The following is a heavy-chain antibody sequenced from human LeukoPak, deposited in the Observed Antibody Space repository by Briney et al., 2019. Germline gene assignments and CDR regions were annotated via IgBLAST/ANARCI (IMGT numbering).Heavy chain of an antibody. D-gene: IGHD3-10*01. CDR2: INHSGST. Sequence: SETLPLTCAVYGGSFSGYYWSWIRQPPGKGLEWIGEINHSGSTNYNPSLKSRVTISVDTSKNQFSLKLSSVTAADTAVYYCARAKRWFGELLFSDAFDIWGQGTMVTVSS. J-gene: IGHJ3*02. CDR3: ARAKRWFGELLFSDAFDI. CDR1: GGSFSGYY. V-gene: IGHV4-34*01.